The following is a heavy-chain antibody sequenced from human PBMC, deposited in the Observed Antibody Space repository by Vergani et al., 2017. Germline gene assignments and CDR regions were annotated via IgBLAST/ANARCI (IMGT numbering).Heavy chain of an antibody. D-gene: IGHD6-13*01. CDR2: TYYRSKWYN. CDR3: ARERVWGIAAAGNWFDP. V-gene: IGHV6-1*01. Sequence: QVQLQQSGPGLVKPSQTLSLTCAISGDSVSSNSAAWNWIRQSPSRGLEWLGRTYYRSKWYNDYAVSVKSRITINPDTSKNQFSLQLNSVTPEGTAVYYCARERVWGIAAAGNWFDPWGQGTLVTVSS. J-gene: IGHJ5*02. CDR1: GDSVSSNSAA.